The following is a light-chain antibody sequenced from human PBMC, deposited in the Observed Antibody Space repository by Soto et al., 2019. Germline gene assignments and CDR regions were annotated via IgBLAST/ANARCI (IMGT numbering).Light chain of an antibody. J-gene: IGLJ2*01. CDR1: RSDVGRYNY. Sequence: QSVLTQPASVSGSPGQSITISCTGTRSDVGRYNYVSWYQQHPGKAPKLMIYEVTYRPSGVSARFSGSKSGNTASLTISGLRAEDEADYYCSSYSTTSSPHVLFGGGTKVTVL. V-gene: IGLV2-14*01. CDR2: EVT. CDR3: SSYSTTSSPHVL.